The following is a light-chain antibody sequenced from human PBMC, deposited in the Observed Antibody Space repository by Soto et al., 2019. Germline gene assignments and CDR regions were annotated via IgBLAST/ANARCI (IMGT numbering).Light chain of an antibody. CDR3: QERGRWPRAT. V-gene: IGKV3-11*01. CDR1: QNVGLN. Sequence: EMVLTQSPATLSLSPGESATLSCRASQNVGLNFAWYQQKSGQPPKLLIHTAPSRATGTPARFSGSGSRTDFTLTISSLEPDDMAVYYYQERGRWPRATCGGGTKVVMK. J-gene: IGKJ4*01. CDR2: TAP.